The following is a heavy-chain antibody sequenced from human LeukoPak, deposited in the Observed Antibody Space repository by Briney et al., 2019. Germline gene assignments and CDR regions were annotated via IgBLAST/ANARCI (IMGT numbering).Heavy chain of an antibody. Sequence: GGSLRLSCAASGFTFSSYAMSWVRQAPGKGLEWVSAISGSGGSTYYADSVKGRFTISRDNSKNTLYLQMNSLRAEDTAVYYCANHPYYYDSSGYFDYWGQGTLVTVSS. CDR3: ANHPYYYDSSGYFDY. J-gene: IGHJ4*02. D-gene: IGHD3-22*01. CDR1: GFTFSSYA. V-gene: IGHV3-23*01. CDR2: ISGSGGST.